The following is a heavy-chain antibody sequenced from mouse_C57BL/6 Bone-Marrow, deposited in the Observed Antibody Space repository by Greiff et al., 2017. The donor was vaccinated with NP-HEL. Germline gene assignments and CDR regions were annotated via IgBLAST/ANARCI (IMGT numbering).Heavy chain of an antibody. Sequence: QVQLQQSGAELVRPGTSVKVSCKASGYAFTNYLIEWVKQRPGQGLEWIGVINPGSGGTNYNEKFKGKATLTADKSSSTAYMQLSSLTSEGSAVYFCARAGTVVATRYFDVWGTGTTVTVSS. D-gene: IGHD1-1*01. V-gene: IGHV1-54*01. CDR3: ARAGTVVATRYFDV. CDR2: INPGSGGT. J-gene: IGHJ1*03. CDR1: GYAFTNYL.